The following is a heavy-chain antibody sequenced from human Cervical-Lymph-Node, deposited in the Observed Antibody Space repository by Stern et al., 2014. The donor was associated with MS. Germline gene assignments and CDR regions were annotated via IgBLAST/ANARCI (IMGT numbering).Heavy chain of an antibody. CDR3: AREISSLALDV. Sequence: VQLVQSGAEVKKPGSSVKVSCKASGGDFDTFAISWVRQAPGQGLEWMGGIVTVFGTVEYAQKFQGRVTITAEMSTSTSYMEVTNLRSEDTAVYYCAREISSLALDVWGQGTTVTVS. D-gene: IGHD3-10*01. V-gene: IGHV1-69*06. CDR2: IVTVFGTV. CDR1: GGDFDTFA. J-gene: IGHJ6*02.